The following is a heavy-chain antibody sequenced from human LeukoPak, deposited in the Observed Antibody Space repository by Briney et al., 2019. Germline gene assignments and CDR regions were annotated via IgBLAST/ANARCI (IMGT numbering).Heavy chain of an antibody. CDR2: ISTSSSYI. V-gene: IGHV3-21*01. CDR3: ARDRDWNSGFDY. D-gene: IGHD1-7*01. CDR1: GFTFSIFG. J-gene: IGHJ4*02. Sequence: GGSLRLSCAASGFTFSIFGMSWVRQAPGKGLEWVSSISTSSSYIYYADSVKGRFTISRDNPKNSLYLQMNSLRADDTAVYYCARDRDWNSGFDYWGQGTLVTVSS.